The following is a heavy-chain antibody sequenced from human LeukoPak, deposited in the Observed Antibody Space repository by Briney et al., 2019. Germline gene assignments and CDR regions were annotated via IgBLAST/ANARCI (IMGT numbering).Heavy chain of an antibody. CDR2: IIPIFGTA. J-gene: IGHJ5*02. Sequence: GSSVKVSCKASGGTFSSYAISWVRQAPGQGLEWMGGIIPIFGTANYAQKFQGRVTITTDESTSTAYMELSSLRSEDTAVYYCASLGYCSGGSCPPWFDPWGQGTLVTVSS. CDR1: GGTFSSYA. CDR3: ASLGYCSGGSCPPWFDP. D-gene: IGHD2-15*01. V-gene: IGHV1-69*05.